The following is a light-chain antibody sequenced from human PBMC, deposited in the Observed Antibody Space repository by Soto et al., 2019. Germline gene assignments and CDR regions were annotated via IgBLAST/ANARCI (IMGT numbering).Light chain of an antibody. CDR2: WAS. V-gene: IGKV4-1*01. CDR3: QQYYSNPRT. CDR1: QSVLYSSNSLNY. J-gene: IGKJ2*01. Sequence: DIVLTQSPDSLAVSLGERATINCESSQSVLYSSNSLNYLAWYQQKPGQPPKLLIYWASTRESGVPDRFSGSGSGTHFTLTISSLQAEDVAVYYCQQYYSNPRTFGQGTKLEIK.